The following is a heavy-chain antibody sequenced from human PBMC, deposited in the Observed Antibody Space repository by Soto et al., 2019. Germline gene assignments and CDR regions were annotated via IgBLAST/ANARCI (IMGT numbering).Heavy chain of an antibody. Sequence: SETLSLTCTGSGGSLSSYYWSWVRQPPGKGLEWIGYIYYSGSTNYNPSLKSRVTISVDTSKNQFSLKLSSVTAADTAVYYCARSGDWTYDAFDIWGQGTMVTVSS. CDR1: GGSLSSYY. CDR2: IYYSGST. D-gene: IGHD2-21*02. V-gene: IGHV4-59*08. CDR3: ARSGDWTYDAFDI. J-gene: IGHJ3*02.